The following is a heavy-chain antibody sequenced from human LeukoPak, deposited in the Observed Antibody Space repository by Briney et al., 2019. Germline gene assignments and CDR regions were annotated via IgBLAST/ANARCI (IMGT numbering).Heavy chain of an antibody. J-gene: IGHJ4*02. D-gene: IGHD2/OR15-2a*01. Sequence: ASETLSLTCTVSGGSISNYFWAWIRQPPGKGLEWIGYISKSGGTSYNTSFKSRLTISVDTSKDQFSLRLESVTAADTAVYYCARRPRSMAYYFDYWGQGTLVTVSS. CDR3: ARRPRSMAYYFDY. CDR1: GGSISNYF. CDR2: ISKSGGT. V-gene: IGHV4-59*08.